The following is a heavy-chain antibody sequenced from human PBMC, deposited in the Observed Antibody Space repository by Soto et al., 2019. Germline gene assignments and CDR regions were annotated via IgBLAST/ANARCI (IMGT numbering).Heavy chain of an antibody. CDR1: GYTFSRND. J-gene: IGHJ6*02. Sequence: GSLRLSCAASGYTFSRNDMSWVRQAPVKGLEWVSTISGSGGNTWYGDSVEGRFTISRDNSKNTLYLQMSSLRAEDTSTYYCAKARGSEHSYTYYFGMDVWGRGNTVTVSS. CDR3: AKARGSEHSYTYYFGMDV. CDR2: ISGSGGNT. V-gene: IGHV3-23*01. D-gene: IGHD3-10*01.